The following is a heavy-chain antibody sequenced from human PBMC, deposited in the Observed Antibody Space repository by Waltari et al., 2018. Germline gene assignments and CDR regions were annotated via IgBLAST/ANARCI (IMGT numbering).Heavy chain of an antibody. CDR3: ARDKRQQWVVSGYFDS. Sequence: EVQLVESGGGLIQPGGSLRLSCAASGFTFSNHNMYWVRQAPGKGLEWVSFISSSSINKYYTDSLKGRVTVSRDNAKNSLYLQMNSLRAEDTGLYFCARDKRQQWVVSGYFDSWGQGTLVIVSS. V-gene: IGHV3-48*04. D-gene: IGHD6-19*01. CDR2: ISSSSINK. CDR1: GFTFSNHN. J-gene: IGHJ4*02.